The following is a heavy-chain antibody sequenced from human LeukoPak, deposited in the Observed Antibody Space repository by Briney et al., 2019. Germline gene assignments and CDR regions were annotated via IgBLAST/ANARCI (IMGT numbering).Heavy chain of an antibody. CDR3: ARPYCSGGSCYSDAFDI. CDR1: GGSITSNNW. D-gene: IGHD2-15*01. V-gene: IGHV4-4*02. Sequence: SETLSLTCAVSGGSITSNNWWSWVRQPPGGGLEWIGEVYHSGNTNYNPSLKSRVTISVDKSKNQFSLKLTSVTAADTAVYYCARPYCSGGSCYSDAFDIWGQGTMVTVSS. CDR2: VYHSGNT. J-gene: IGHJ3*02.